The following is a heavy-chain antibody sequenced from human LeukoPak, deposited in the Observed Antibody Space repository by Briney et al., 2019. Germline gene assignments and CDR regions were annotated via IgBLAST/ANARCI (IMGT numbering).Heavy chain of an antibody. J-gene: IGHJ5*02. CDR2: INPNSGGT. V-gene: IGHV1-2*02. CDR1: GYTFTGYY. D-gene: IGHD2-2*01. CDR3: ARADIVVVPAARFDP. Sequence: GASVKVSCKASGYTFTGYYIHWVRQAPGQGLEWMGWINPNSGGTNYAQKSQGRVTMTRDTSISTAYMELSRLRSDDTAVYYCARADIVVVPAARFDPWGQGTLVTVSS.